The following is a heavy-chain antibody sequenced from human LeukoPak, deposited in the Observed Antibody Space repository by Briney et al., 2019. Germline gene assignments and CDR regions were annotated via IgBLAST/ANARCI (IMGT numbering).Heavy chain of an antibody. V-gene: IGHV3-7*01. CDR2: IKQDGSEK. CDR1: GFTFSRYW. Sequence: GGSLRLSCAASGFTFSRYWMSWVRQAPGKGLEWVANIKQDGSEKYYADSVKGRFTISRDNAKNSLYLQMNSLRAEDTAVYYCARDGIYYYGSGSYTDYYMDVWGKGTTVTVSS. D-gene: IGHD3-10*01. CDR3: ARDGIYYYGSGSYTDYYMDV. J-gene: IGHJ6*03.